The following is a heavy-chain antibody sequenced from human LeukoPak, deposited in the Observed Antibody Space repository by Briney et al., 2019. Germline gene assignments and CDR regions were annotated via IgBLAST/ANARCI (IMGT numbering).Heavy chain of an antibody. Sequence: ASVKVSCKASGYTFTSYYMHWVRQAPGQGLEWMGWINPNSGGTNYAQKFQGRVTMTRDTSISTAYMELSSLRSEDTAVYYCARERSSHSSSWLPNWFDPWGQGTLVTVSS. V-gene: IGHV1-2*02. CDR2: INPNSGGT. D-gene: IGHD6-13*01. J-gene: IGHJ5*02. CDR1: GYTFTSYY. CDR3: ARERSSHSSSWLPNWFDP.